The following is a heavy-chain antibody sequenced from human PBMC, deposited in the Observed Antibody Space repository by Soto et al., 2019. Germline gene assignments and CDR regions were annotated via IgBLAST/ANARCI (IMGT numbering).Heavy chain of an antibody. CDR3: AKDLVGDINYYYYGMDV. J-gene: IGHJ6*02. CDR2: ISYDGSNK. CDR1: GFTFSSYG. D-gene: IGHD3-16*02. Sequence: SLKLSCAASGFTFSSYGMHWVRQAPGKGLEWVAVISYDGSNKYYADSVKGRFTISRDNAKNTLYLKMNSLRAEDTAVYYCAKDLVGDINYYYYGMDVWGQGTTVTVSS. V-gene: IGHV3-30*18.